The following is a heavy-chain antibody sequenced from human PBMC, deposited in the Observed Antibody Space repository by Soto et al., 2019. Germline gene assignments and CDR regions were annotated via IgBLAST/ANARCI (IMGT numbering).Heavy chain of an antibody. V-gene: IGHV1-2*04. CDR1: GYTFTGYY. J-gene: IGHJ4*02. D-gene: IGHD4-17*01. CDR3: ARTPNDYGYYAYDY. CDR2: INPNSGGT. Sequence: QVQLVQSGAEVKKPGASVKVSCTASGYTFTGYYMHWVRQAPGQGLEWMGWINPNSGGTNYAQNFQRWVTRTRDTSISTADMELSRLRSDDTAVYYCARTPNDYGYYAYDYWGQGTLVTVSS.